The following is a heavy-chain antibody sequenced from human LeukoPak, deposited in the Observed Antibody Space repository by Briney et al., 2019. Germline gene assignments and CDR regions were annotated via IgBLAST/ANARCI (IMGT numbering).Heavy chain of an antibody. CDR2: IYFSGST. J-gene: IGHJ4*02. Sequence: KPSETLSLTCTVSGGSISNYYWSWIRQPPGEGLEWIGYIYFSGSTYYSPSLKSRVTISVDTSKNQFSLKLSSVTAADTAVYYSARVLSSGGEDWGRFDYWGQGTLVTVSS. D-gene: IGHD3-16*01. V-gene: IGHV4-59*12. CDR1: GGSISNYY. CDR3: ARVLSSGGEDWGRFDY.